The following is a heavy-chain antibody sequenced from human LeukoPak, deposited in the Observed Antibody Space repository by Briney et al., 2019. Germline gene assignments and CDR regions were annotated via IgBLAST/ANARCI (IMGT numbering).Heavy chain of an antibody. V-gene: IGHV3-48*01. CDR2: ISSSSSTI. J-gene: IGHJ5*02. CDR1: GFTFSSYN. CDR3: ARGADDILTGYYTSNWFDP. Sequence: PGGSLRLSCAASGFTFSSYNMNWVRQAPGKGLEWVSDISSSSSTIYYADSVKGRFTISRDNDKNSLYLQMNSLRAEDTAVYYCARGADDILTGYYTSNWFDPWGQGTLVTVSS. D-gene: IGHD3-9*01.